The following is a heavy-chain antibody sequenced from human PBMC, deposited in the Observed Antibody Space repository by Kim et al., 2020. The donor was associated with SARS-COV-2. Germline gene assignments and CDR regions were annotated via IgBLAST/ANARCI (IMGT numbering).Heavy chain of an antibody. V-gene: IGHV3-21*01. J-gene: IGHJ4*02. Sequence: GGSLRLSCAASGFTFSSYSMNWVRQAPGKGLEWVSSINSSSSYIYYADSVKGRFTISRDNAKNSLYLQMNSLRAEDTAVYYCARDFFSQWLPTRDPSDYWGQGTLVTVSS. CDR3: ARDFFSQWLPTRDPSDY. CDR2: INSSSSYI. D-gene: IGHD6-19*01. CDR1: GFTFSSYS.